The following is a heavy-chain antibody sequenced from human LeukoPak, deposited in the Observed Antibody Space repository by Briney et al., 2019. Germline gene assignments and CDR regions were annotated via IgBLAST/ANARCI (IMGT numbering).Heavy chain of an antibody. Sequence: ASVKVSCKASGYTFTSYYMHWVRQAPGQGLEWMGIINPSGGSTSYAQKFQGRVTMTRDTSTSTVYMELSSLRSEDTAVYYCARGLNYYYGSGRHPDAFDIWGQGTMVTVSS. J-gene: IGHJ3*02. V-gene: IGHV1-46*01. CDR3: ARGLNYYYGSGRHPDAFDI. D-gene: IGHD3-10*01. CDR1: GYTFTSYY. CDR2: INPSGGST.